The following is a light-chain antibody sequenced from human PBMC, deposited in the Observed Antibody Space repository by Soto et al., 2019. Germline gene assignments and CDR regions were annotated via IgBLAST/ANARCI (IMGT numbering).Light chain of an antibody. J-gene: IGKJ5*01. CDR2: DAS. CDR1: QSVSSY. CDR3: QQYNNWPFS. V-gene: IGKV3-11*01. Sequence: ILLTQSPATLCLSPGERATLACRASQSVSSYLAWYQQKPGQAPRILIYDASNRATGIPARFSGSGSGTDFTLTISSLEPEDIAVYYCQQYNNWPFSFGQGTRLEL.